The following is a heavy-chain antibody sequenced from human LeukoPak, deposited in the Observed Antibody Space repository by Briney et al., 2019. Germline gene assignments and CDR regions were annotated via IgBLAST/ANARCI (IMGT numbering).Heavy chain of an antibody. CDR3: ARLRIAAAGTGDY. D-gene: IGHD6-13*01. CDR1: GFTFNSYS. CDR2: ISHTGKTT. Sequence: GGSLRLSCAASGFTFNSYSLSWVRQAPGKGLEWVSYISHTGKTTYYADSVKGRFTISRDNAKNSLYLQMNSLRAEDTAVYYCARLRIAAAGTGDYWGQGTLVTVSS. V-gene: IGHV3-48*04. J-gene: IGHJ4*02.